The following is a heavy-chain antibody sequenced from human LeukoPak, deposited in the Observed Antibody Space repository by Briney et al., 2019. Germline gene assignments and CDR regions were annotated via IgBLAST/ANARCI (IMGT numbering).Heavy chain of an antibody. CDR1: GGSFSGYY. CDR3: ARGERWSFAY. Sequence: SETLSLTCAAYGGSFSGYYWSWIRHPPGKGLEWIGEINHSGSTNYNPSLKRRVTISVGTSKNQFSLKLSSVTAADTAVYYCARGERWSFAYWGQGTLVTVSS. D-gene: IGHD4-23*01. CDR2: INHSGST. J-gene: IGHJ4*02. V-gene: IGHV4-34*01.